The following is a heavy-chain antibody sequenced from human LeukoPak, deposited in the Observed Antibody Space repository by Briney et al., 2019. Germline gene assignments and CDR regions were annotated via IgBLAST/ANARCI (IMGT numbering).Heavy chain of an antibody. V-gene: IGHV3-15*01. Sequence: SGGSLRLSCAASGFTFSNAWMSWVRQAPGKGLEWVGRIKSKTDGGTTDYAAPVKGRLTISRDDSKNTLYLQMNSLKTEDTAVYYCTTNSPQNPPYYYYGMDVWGQGTTVTVSS. CDR2: IKSKTDGGTT. J-gene: IGHJ6*02. CDR3: TTNSPQNPPYYYYGMDV. CDR1: GFTFSNAW.